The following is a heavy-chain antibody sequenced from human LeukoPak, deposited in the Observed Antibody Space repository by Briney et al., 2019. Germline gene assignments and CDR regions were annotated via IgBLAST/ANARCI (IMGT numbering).Heavy chain of an antibody. Sequence: GGSLRLSCAASGFTVSSNYMSWVRQAPGKGLEWVSVIYSGGSTYYADSVKGRFTISRDNSKNTLYLQTNSLRAEDTAVYYCARRSPYSSSSEGFDYWGQGTLVTVSS. J-gene: IGHJ4*02. CDR1: GFTVSSNY. V-gene: IGHV3-66*02. CDR2: IYSGGST. CDR3: ARRSPYSSSSEGFDY. D-gene: IGHD6-6*01.